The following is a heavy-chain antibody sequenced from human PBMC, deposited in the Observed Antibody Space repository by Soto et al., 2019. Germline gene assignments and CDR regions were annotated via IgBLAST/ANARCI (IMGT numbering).Heavy chain of an antibody. CDR1: GGSFSGYY. Sequence: PSETLSLTCAVYGGSFSGYYWSWIRQPPGKGLEWIGEINHSGSTNYNPSLKSRVTISVDTSKNQFSLKLSSVTAADTAVYYCARGNSSSSSDYMDVWGKGTTVTVSS. CDR2: INHSGST. CDR3: ARGNSSSSSDYMDV. V-gene: IGHV4-34*01. D-gene: IGHD6-6*01. J-gene: IGHJ6*03.